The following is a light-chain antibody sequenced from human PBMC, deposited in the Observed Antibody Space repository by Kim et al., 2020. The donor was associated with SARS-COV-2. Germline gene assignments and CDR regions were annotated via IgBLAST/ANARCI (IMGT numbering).Light chain of an antibody. J-gene: IGLJ3*02. CDR3: QAFDSSLSGWV. V-gene: IGLV1-40*01. Sequence: QRVTISCTGSSSNIGASYDVHWYQQFPGTAPKLLIYGNFNRPSGVPDRFSASKSGISASLAISGLQAEDEADYYCQAFDSSLSGWVFGGGTQLTVL. CDR1: SSNIGASYD. CDR2: GNF.